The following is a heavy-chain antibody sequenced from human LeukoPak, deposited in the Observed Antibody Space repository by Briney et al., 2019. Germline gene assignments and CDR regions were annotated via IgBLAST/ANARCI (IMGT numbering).Heavy chain of an antibody. CDR3: ARVSGSYYARFDY. V-gene: IGHV3-74*01. CDR1: GFTFSSYW. Sequence: GGSLRLSCAASGFTFSSYWMHWVRQAPGKGLVWVSGVNSDGLSTSYADSVKGRFTISRDNAKNTVYLQMNSLRAEDTAVYYCARVSGSYYARFDYWGQGTLVTVSS. J-gene: IGHJ4*02. CDR2: VNSDGLST. D-gene: IGHD1-26*01.